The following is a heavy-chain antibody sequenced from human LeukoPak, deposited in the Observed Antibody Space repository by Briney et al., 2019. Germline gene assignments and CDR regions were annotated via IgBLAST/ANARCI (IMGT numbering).Heavy chain of an antibody. CDR1: GGTLRIFW. CDR3: AGQGEYCGGESSRTGSY. Sequence: GASGKVTCKDSGGTLRIFWVRSLHQAPGQGLESMGGIIPIFGTSNYAQKFQGRVTITADESTSTAYEELSNLRYLHMNMFKCAGQGEYCGGESSRTGSYWGQGTLVTVSS. CDR2: IIPIFGTS. V-gene: IGHV1-69*13. J-gene: IGHJ4*02. D-gene: IGHD2-21*01.